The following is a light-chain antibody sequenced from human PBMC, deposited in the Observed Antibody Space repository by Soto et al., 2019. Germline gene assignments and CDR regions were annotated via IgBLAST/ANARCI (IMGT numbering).Light chain of an antibody. CDR3: QQYGSSSWT. CDR2: GAS. Sequence: IVLTQSPGTLSLSPWERATLSCRASQSVSNNYLAWYQQKPGQAPRLLIYGASNRATGIPDRFSGSGSGTDFTLTISRLEPEDFAVYYCQQYGSSSWTFGQGTKVDIK. J-gene: IGKJ1*01. V-gene: IGKV3-20*01. CDR1: QSVSNNY.